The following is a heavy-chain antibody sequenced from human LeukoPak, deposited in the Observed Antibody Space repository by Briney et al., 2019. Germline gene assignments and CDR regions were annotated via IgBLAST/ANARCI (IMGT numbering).Heavy chain of an antibody. J-gene: IGHJ5*02. V-gene: IGHV3-23*01. D-gene: IGHD1-26*01. CDR3: AKLLIGSYRAFWFDP. CDR2: ISGSGGST. Sequence: GGSLRLSCAASGFTFSSYAVSWVRQAPGKGLEWVSAISGSGGSTYYADSVKGRFTISRDNSKNTLYLQMNSLRAEDTAVYYCAKLLIGSYRAFWFDPWGQGTLVTVSS. CDR1: GFTFSSYA.